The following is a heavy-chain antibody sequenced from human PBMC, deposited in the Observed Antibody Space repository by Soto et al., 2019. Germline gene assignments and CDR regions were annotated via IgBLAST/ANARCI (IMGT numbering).Heavy chain of an antibody. CDR1: GGCFKGAIYS. D-gene: IGHD3-3*01. CDR2: VYHTGRT. V-gene: IGHV4-61*01. J-gene: IGHJ4*02. Sequence: SETLSLTRNLSGGCFKGAIYSWSWIRQPPGKGLEWIGYVYHTGRTSYNPSLKSRVSISMDTSKNQFSLNLDSVTAADTAVYFCARDFAYFDSWGQGNLVTGSS. CDR3: ARDFAYFDS.